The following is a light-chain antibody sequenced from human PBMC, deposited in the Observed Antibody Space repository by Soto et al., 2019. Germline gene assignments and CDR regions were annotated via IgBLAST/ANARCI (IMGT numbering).Light chain of an antibody. CDR3: ALSMGSGIWV. J-gene: IGLJ3*02. Sequence: QTVVTQEPSFSVSPGRTVTLTCGLSSGSVSTSYYPSWYQQTPGQAPRSLIYSTNTRSSGVPDRVSGSILGNKAALTITGAQADYEADYYCALSMGSGIWVFGGGTKLTVL. CDR2: STN. V-gene: IGLV8-61*01. CDR1: SGSVSTSYY.